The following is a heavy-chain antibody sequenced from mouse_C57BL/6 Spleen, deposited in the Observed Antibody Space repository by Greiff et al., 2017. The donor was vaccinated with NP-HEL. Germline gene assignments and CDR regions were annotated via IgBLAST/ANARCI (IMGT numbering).Heavy chain of an antibody. J-gene: IGHJ4*01. CDR1: GYTFTSYW. Sequence: QVHVKQPGTELVKPGASVKLSCKASGYTFTSYWMHWVKQRPGQGLEWIGNINPSNGGTNYNEKFKSKATLTVDKSSSTAYMQLSSLTSEDSAVYYCARDGYYDAMDYWGQGTSVTVSS. D-gene: IGHD2-3*01. CDR3: ARDGYYDAMDY. V-gene: IGHV1-53*01. CDR2: INPSNGGT.